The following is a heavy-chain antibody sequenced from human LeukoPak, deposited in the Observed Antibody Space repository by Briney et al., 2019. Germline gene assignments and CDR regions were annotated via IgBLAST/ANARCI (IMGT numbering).Heavy chain of an antibody. J-gene: IGHJ3*02. V-gene: IGHV3-30-3*01. Sequence: PGGSLRLSCAASGFTFSSYAMHWVRQAPGKGLEWVAVISYDGSNKYYADSVKGRFTISRDNSKNTLYLQMNSLRAEDTAVHYCARVREGAFDIWGQGTMVTVSS. CDR2: ISYDGSNK. CDR3: ARVREGAFDI. CDR1: GFTFSSYA. D-gene: IGHD5-24*01.